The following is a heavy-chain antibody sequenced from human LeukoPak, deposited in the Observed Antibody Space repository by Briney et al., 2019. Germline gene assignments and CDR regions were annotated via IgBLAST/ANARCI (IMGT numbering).Heavy chain of an antibody. Sequence: SVKLSCKASGGTFSSYAISWVRQAPGQGLEWMGGIIPIFGTANYAQKFQGRVTITADESTSTAYMELSSLRSEDTAVYYCARALTTVTTFFDYWGQGTLVTVSS. CDR1: GGTFSSYA. D-gene: IGHD4-17*01. V-gene: IGHV1-69*13. J-gene: IGHJ4*02. CDR3: ARALTTVTTFFDY. CDR2: IIPIFGTA.